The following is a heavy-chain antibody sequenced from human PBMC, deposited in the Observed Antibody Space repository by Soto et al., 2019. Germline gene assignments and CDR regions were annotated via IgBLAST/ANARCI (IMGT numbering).Heavy chain of an antibody. V-gene: IGHV4-38-2*01. J-gene: IGHJ4*02. CDR2: IYHSGST. Sequence: SETLSLTCAVSGYSISSGYYWGWIRQPPGKGLEWIGGIYHSGSTYYNPSLKSRVTISVDTSKNQFSLKLTSVTAAGTAVYYCVRGRILRLRFGDFDSWGQGTLVTVSS. CDR3: VRGRILRLRFGDFDS. CDR1: GYSISSGYY. D-gene: IGHD5-12*01.